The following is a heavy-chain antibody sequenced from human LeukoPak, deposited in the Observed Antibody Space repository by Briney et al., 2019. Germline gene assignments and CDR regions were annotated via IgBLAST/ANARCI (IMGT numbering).Heavy chain of an antibody. CDR3: ARRRTMFGYFAGEFDY. V-gene: IGHV4-39*01. Sequence: SETLSLTCTVSGGSISSSSYYWGWIRQPPGKGLEWIGSIYYSGSTNNNPSLKSRVTISVDTSKNQFSLKLSSMTAADTAVYYCARRRTMFGYFAGEFDYWGQGTLVTVSS. J-gene: IGHJ4*02. CDR2: IYYSGST. CDR1: GGSISSSSYY. D-gene: IGHD3-10*02.